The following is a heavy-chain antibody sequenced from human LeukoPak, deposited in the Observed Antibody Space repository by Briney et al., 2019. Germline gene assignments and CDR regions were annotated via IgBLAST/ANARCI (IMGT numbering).Heavy chain of an antibody. D-gene: IGHD3-22*01. CDR1: GGCISSGGYY. J-gene: IGHJ4*02. V-gene: IGHV4-31*03. Sequence: SETLSLTCTVSGGCISSGGYYWSWIRQHPGKGLEWIGYIYYSGSTYYNPSLKSRVTISVDTSKNQFSLKLSSVTAADTAVYYCARTPQVIFDYWGQGTLVTVSS. CDR2: IYYSGST. CDR3: ARTPQVIFDY.